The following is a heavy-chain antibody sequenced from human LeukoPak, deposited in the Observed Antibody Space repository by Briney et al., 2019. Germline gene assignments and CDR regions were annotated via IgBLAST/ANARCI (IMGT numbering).Heavy chain of an antibody. CDR1: GFTFSSYW. D-gene: IGHD3-22*01. CDR2: INSDGSSK. CDR3: AGLSGYPDY. J-gene: IGHJ4*02. V-gene: IGHV3-74*01. Sequence: GGSLRLSCAASGFTFSSYWMHWVRQAPGKGQVWVSRINSDGSSKSYADSVKGRFTISRDNAKNTLYLQMNSLRAEDTAVYYCAGLSGYPDYWGQGTLVTVSS.